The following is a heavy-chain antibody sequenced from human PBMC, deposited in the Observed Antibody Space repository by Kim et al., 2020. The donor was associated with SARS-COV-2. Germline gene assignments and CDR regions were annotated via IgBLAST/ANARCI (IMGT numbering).Heavy chain of an antibody. CDR2: INSDGSST. V-gene: IGHV3-74*01. J-gene: IGHJ4*02. Sequence: GGSLRLSCAASGFTFSSYWMHWVRQAPGKGLVWVSRINSDGSSTSYADSVKGRFIISRDNAKNTLYLQMNSLRAEDTAVYYCARAGGSGSYGDYWGQGTLVTVSS. CDR3: ARAGGSGSYGDY. D-gene: IGHD3-10*01. CDR1: GFTFSSYW.